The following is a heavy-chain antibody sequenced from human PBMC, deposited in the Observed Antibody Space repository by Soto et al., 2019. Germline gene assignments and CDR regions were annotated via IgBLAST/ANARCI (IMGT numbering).Heavy chain of an antibody. CDR3: ARRRAAAGTSYYYYGMDV. Sequence: SVKVSCKASGGTFSSYAISWVRQAPGQGLEWMGGIIPIFGTANYAQKFQGRVTITADESTSTAYMELSSLRSEDTAVYYCARRRAAAGTSYYYYGMDVWGQGTTVTVSS. CDR2: IIPIFGTA. CDR1: GGTFSSYA. J-gene: IGHJ6*02. V-gene: IGHV1-69*13. D-gene: IGHD6-13*01.